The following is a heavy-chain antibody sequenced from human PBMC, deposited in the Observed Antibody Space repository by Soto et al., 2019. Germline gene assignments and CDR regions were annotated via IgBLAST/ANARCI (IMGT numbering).Heavy chain of an antibody. CDR3: AGGYDSSSPFEY. J-gene: IGHJ4*02. CDR1: GGSISSSNW. CDR2: IYHSEST. D-gene: IGHD3-22*01. V-gene: IGHV4-4*02. Sequence: SETLSLTCAVSGGSISSSNWWSWVRQPPGKGLEWIGKIYHSESTNFNPSLKSRVTMSIDKSKNQFSLKLVSVTAADTAIYYCAGGYDSSSPFEYWGQGTLVTVSS.